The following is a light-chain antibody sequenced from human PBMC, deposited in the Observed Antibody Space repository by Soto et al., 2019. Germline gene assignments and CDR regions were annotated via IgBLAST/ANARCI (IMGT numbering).Light chain of an antibody. Sequence: QSALTQPASVSGSPGQSITISCTGTSSDVGSYNLVSWYQQHPGKAPKLMIYEGSKRPSGVSNRFSGSKSGNTASLTISGLQAEDEADYYCCSYAGIQFGGGTKLTVL. CDR2: EGS. CDR1: SSDVGSYNL. J-gene: IGLJ3*02. CDR3: CSYAGIQ. V-gene: IGLV2-23*01.